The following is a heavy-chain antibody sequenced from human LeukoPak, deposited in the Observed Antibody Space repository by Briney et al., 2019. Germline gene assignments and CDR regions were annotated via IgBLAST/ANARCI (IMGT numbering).Heavy chain of an antibody. CDR3: ARHSSIGRLVGTFDY. CDR1: GFTFSSYS. V-gene: IGHV3-21*01. Sequence: GGSLRLSCAASGFTFSSYSMNWVRQAPGKGLEWVSSISSSSSYINYADSVKGRFTISRDNAKNSLYLQMNSLRAEDTAVYYCARHSSIGRLVGTFDYWGQGTLVTVSS. J-gene: IGHJ4*02. D-gene: IGHD6-6*01. CDR2: ISSSSSYI.